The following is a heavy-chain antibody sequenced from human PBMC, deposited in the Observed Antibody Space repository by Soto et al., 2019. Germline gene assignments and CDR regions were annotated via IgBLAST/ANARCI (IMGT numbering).Heavy chain of an antibody. CDR1: GFTVSSNY. V-gene: IGHV3-66*01. CDR3: ARDFLATMTNYFDY. CDR2: IYSGGST. J-gene: IGHJ4*02. Sequence: EVQLVESGGGLVQPGGSLRLSCAASGFTVSSNYMSWVRQAPGKGLEWVSVIYSGGSTYYADSVKGRFTISRDNSKNTLYLQMNSLRAEDTAVYYCARDFLATMTNYFDYWGQGNLVTVSS. D-gene: IGHD5-12*01.